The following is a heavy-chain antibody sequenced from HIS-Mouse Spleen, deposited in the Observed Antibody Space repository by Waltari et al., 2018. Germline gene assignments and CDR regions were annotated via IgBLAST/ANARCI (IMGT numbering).Heavy chain of an antibody. J-gene: IGHJ4*02. CDR3: ARIAEGYSSGWYAFDY. Sequence: QVTLRESGPALLKPTQTLTLTCTFSGLSLSTSGMLVSWLRQPPGKALEWLARIDWDDDKYYSTPLKTRLTISKDTSKNQVVLTMTNMDPVDTATYYCARIAEGYSSGWYAFDYWGQGTLVTVSS. CDR1: GLSLSTSGML. D-gene: IGHD6-19*01. V-gene: IGHV2-70*15. CDR2: IDWDDDK.